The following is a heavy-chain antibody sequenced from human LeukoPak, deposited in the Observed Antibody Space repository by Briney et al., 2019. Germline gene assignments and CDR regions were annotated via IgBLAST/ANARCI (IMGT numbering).Heavy chain of an antibody. CDR1: GFTFSSYG. V-gene: IGHV3-30*18. CDR2: ISYDGSNK. CDR3: AKDLVAYDSSGYYSVDY. D-gene: IGHD3-22*01. J-gene: IGHJ4*02. Sequence: GRSLRLSCAASGFTFSSYGMHWVRQAPGKGLEWVAAISYDGSNKYYADSVKGRFTISRDNSKNTLYLQMNSLRAEDTAVYYCAKDLVAYDSSGYYSVDYWGQGTLVTVSS.